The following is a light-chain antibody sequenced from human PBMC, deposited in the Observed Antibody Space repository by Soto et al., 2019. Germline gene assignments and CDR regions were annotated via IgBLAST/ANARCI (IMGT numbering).Light chain of an antibody. CDR2: DAS. J-gene: IGKJ1*01. CDR1: QSISSR. V-gene: IGKV1-5*01. Sequence: DIQMTQSPSTLSASVGDRLTITCRASQSISSRLAWYQQKPGKAPKLLIYDASSLESGVPSRFSGSGSGTEFTLTISSLQPDDFATYYCQQYNSYSEAFGQGTKVDIK. CDR3: QQYNSYSEA.